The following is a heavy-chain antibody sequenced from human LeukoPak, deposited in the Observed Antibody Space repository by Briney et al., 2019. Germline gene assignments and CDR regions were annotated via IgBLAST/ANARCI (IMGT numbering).Heavy chain of an antibody. CDR1: GFTFSSYS. J-gene: IGHJ4*02. CDR3: TTGKITTFGVVIIPESAFDY. V-gene: IGHV3-21*01. Sequence: GGSLRLSCAASGFTFSSYSMNWVRQAPGKGLEWVSSISSSSSYIYYADSVKGRFTISRDNAKNSLYLQMNSLRAEDTAVYYCTTGKITTFGVVIIPESAFDYWGQGTLVTVSS. CDR2: ISSSSSYI. D-gene: IGHD3-3*01.